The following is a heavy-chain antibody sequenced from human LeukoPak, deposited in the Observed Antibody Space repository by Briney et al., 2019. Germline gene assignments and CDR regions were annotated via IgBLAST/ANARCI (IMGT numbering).Heavy chain of an antibody. D-gene: IGHD3-9*01. J-gene: IGHJ4*02. CDR3: ARDRYDILEYYFDY. CDR2: IYYSGST. CDR1: GGSIGSYY. V-gene: IGHV4-59*01. Sequence: SETLSLTCTVSGGSIGSYYWSWIRQPPGKGLEWIGYIYYSGSTNYNPSLKSRVTISVDTSKNQFSLKLSSVTAADTAVYYCARDRYDILEYYFDYWGQGTLVTVSS.